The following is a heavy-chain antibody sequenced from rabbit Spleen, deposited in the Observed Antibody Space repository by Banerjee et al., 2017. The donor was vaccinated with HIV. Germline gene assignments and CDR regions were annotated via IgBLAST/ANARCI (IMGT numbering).Heavy chain of an antibody. CDR3: ARDTGTSFSTYGMDL. Sequence: QEQLVESGGGLVKPEGSLKLSCTASGFSFSYSDYMCWVRQPPGKGPEWIACIGAGISYTIYYATWAKGRFTISKTSSTTVTLQMTSLTAADTATYFCARDTGTSFSTYGMDLWGPGTLVTVS. V-gene: IGHV1S45*01. CDR2: IGAGISYTI. J-gene: IGHJ6*01. CDR1: GFSFSYSDY. D-gene: IGHD7-1*01.